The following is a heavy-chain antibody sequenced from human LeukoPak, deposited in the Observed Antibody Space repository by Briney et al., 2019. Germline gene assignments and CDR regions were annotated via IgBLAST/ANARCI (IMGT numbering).Heavy chain of an antibody. Sequence: GGSLRLSCAASGFTFSNHWMHWVRQAPGRGLMWVSRINRDGSRTDYADSVKGRFTISRDDAKNTLYLQVNSLRAEDTAVYFCARGGSDTAMAHDYWGQGTLVTVSS. CDR2: INRDGSRT. V-gene: IGHV3-74*01. J-gene: IGHJ4*02. D-gene: IGHD5-18*01. CDR3: ARGGSDTAMAHDY. CDR1: GFTFSNHW.